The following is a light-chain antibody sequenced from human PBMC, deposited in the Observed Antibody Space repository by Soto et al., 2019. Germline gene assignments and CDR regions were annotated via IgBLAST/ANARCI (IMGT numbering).Light chain of an antibody. J-gene: IGKJ4*01. Sequence: EIVMTQSPATLSVSPGERATLSCRASQSVSSNLAWYQQKPGQAPRFLIFGASSRATDIPARFSGNGSGTEFTLTISSLQSEDFAVYYCHQYNNWPLTFGGGTKVDIK. CDR3: HQYNNWPLT. CDR2: GAS. V-gene: IGKV3-15*01. CDR1: QSVSSN.